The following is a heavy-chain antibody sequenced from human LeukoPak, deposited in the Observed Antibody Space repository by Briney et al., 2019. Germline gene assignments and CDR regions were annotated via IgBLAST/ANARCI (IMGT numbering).Heavy chain of an antibody. V-gene: IGHV3-30*18. CDR3: ANDQTFLGYCSGGSCSIFQY. CDR1: GFTFSSYA. J-gene: IGHJ4*02. Sequence: SGGSLRLSCAASGFTFSSYAMHWVRQAPGKGLEWVAVISYDGSDKYYVDSVKGRFTISRDNSKNTLYLQMNSLRADDTAVYHCANDQTFLGYCSGGSCSIFQYWGQGTLVTVSS. CDR2: ISYDGSDK. D-gene: IGHD2-15*01.